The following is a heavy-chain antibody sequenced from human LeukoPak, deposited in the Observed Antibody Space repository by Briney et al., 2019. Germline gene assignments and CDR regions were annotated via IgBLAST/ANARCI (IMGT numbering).Heavy chain of an antibody. V-gene: IGHV4-39*07. CDR3: VAYTSSLRWFDP. Sequence: SETLSLTCTVSDDSVSSISFYWGWIRQPPGKGLGWIGSIYYGGTTYYNPSLESRVTMSLDTSKKQFSLRLRSVTAADTAAYYCVAYTSSLRWFDPWGQGTLVIVSS. J-gene: IGHJ5*02. CDR1: DDSVSSISFY. CDR2: IYYGGTT. D-gene: IGHD6-13*01.